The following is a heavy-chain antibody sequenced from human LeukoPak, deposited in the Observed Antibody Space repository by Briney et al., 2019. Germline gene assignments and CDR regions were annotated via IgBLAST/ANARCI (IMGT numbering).Heavy chain of an antibody. Sequence: GGTLRLSCVASGFTFSSYGMSWVRQAPGQGLEWVSAINNSGGSTYYADSVKGRFTISRDNSKNTLFLQMNSLRAEDTAVYYCARAAYSSTWYSRYFDLWGRGTLVTVSS. CDR1: GFTFSSYG. CDR2: INNSGGST. D-gene: IGHD6-13*01. V-gene: IGHV3-23*01. CDR3: ARAAYSSTWYSRYFDL. J-gene: IGHJ2*01.